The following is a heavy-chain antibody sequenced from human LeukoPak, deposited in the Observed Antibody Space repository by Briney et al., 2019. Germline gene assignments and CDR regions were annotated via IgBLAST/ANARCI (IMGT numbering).Heavy chain of an antibody. D-gene: IGHD6-19*01. V-gene: IGHV4-30-2*01. J-gene: IGHJ4*02. CDR3: ARDLRSSGWYGVSY. Sequence: PSQTLSLTCAVSGGSISSGGYSWSWIRQPPGKGLEWIGYIYHSGSTYYNPSLKSRVTISVDRSKNQFSLKLSSVTAADTAVYYCARDLRSSGWYGVSYWGQGTLVTVSS. CDR2: IYHSGST. CDR1: GGSISSGGYS.